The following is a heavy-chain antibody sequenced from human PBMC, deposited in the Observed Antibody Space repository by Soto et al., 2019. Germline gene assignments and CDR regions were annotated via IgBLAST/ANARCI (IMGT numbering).Heavy chain of an antibody. CDR2: IRSKANSYAT. J-gene: IGHJ4*02. Sequence: GGSLRLSXAASGFTFSGFAMHWVRQASGKGLEWVGRIRSKANSYATAYAASVKGRFTISRDDSKNTAYLQMNSLKTEDTAVYYCTRRLGATIGYWGQGTLVTVSS. V-gene: IGHV3-73*01. D-gene: IGHD1-26*01. CDR3: TRRLGATIGY. CDR1: GFTFSGFA.